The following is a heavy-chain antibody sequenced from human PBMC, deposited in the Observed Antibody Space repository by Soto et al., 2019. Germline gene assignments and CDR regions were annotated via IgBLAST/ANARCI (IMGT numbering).Heavy chain of an antibody. V-gene: IGHV1-18*04. J-gene: IGHJ4*02. CDR1: GYTFTSYG. D-gene: IGHD3-22*01. CDR2: ISAYNGNT. Sequence: QVQLVQSGAEVKKPGASVKVSCKASGYTFTSYGISWVRQAPGQGLEGMGWISAYNGNTNYAQKLQGRATMTTETTTSTAYMELRSLRSDDTAVYYCARVQSYYYGSSCYYVVLPDDWGQGTLVTVSS. CDR3: ARVQSYYYGSSCYYVVLPDD.